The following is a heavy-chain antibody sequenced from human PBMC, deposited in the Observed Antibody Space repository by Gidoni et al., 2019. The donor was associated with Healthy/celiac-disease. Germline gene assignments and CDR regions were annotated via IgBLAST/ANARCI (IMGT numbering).Heavy chain of an antibody. CDR2: IKHSGST. D-gene: IGHD2-8*01. J-gene: IGHJ4*02. CDR3: ARSGTNHIKKRSVFDY. Sequence: QVQLQQWAAGLLKPSETLSLTCAVYGGSFSVYYWSWIRQPPGKGLEWIGEIKHSGSTNYNPSLKSRVTIPVDTSKNQFSLKLSSVTAADTAVYYCARSGTNHIKKRSVFDYWGQGTLVTVSS. V-gene: IGHV4-34*01. CDR1: GGSFSVYY.